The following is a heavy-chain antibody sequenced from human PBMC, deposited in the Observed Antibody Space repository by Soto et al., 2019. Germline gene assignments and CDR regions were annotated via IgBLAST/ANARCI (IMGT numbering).Heavy chain of an antibody. V-gene: IGHV3-21*01. CDR2: ISSGSSYI. D-gene: IGHD4-17*01. CDR3: ARSAGVWGDYSNNYFDY. Sequence: GGSLRLSCAASGFTFSTYSMNWVRQAPGKGLEWVSSISSGSSYIYYSDSLKGRFTISRDNAKNSLYLQMNSLRAEDTAVYYCARSAGVWGDYSNNYFDYWGQGTLVTVSS. CDR1: GFTFSTYS. J-gene: IGHJ4*02.